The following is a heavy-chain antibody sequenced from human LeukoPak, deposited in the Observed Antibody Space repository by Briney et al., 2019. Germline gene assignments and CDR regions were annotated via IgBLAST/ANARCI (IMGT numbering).Heavy chain of an antibody. V-gene: IGHV1-2*02. CDR3: AAEIAVAGIRSFDY. J-gene: IGHJ4*02. CDR1: GYTFTGYY. D-gene: IGHD6-19*01. CDR2: INHNSGGT. Sequence: GASVKVSCKASGYTFTGYYMHWVRQAPGQGLEWMGWINHNSGGTNYAQKFQGRVTMTRDTSISTAYMELSRLRPDDTAVYYCAAEIAVAGIRSFDYWGQGTLVTVSS.